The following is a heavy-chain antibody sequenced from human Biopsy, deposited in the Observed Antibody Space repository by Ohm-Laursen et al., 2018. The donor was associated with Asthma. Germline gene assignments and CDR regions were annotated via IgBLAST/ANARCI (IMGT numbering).Heavy chain of an antibody. Sequence: SSVKVSCKAPGGTFSNFAISWVRQAPGQGLEWLGGIMTVFGTTNYAQKFQGRVTITADESTSTAYMEMTSLRSEDTAIYYCARCQVGYSSGWSLLLKKIYYSGMDVWGQGTAVTVFS. D-gene: IGHD6-19*01. CDR2: IMTVFGTT. CDR1: GGTFSNFA. J-gene: IGHJ6*02. V-gene: IGHV1-69*01. CDR3: ARCQVGYSSGWSLLLKKIYYSGMDV.